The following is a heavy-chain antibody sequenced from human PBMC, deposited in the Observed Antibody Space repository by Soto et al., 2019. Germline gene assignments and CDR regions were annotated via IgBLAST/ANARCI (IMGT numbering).Heavy chain of an antibody. J-gene: IGHJ4*02. CDR3: ARGDSDTAMVTYLRY. Sequence: QVQLVQSGAEVKKPGSSVKVSCKASGGTFSSYAISWVRQAPGQGLEWMGGIIPIFGTANYAQKFQGRVTITADESTSTGDMELSRLRSDDTAVYYCARGDSDTAMVTYLRYWGQGTLVTVSS. CDR1: GGTFSSYA. CDR2: IIPIFGTA. V-gene: IGHV1-69*01. D-gene: IGHD5-18*01.